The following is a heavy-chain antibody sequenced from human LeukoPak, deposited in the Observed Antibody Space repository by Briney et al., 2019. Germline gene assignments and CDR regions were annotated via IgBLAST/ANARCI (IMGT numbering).Heavy chain of an antibody. D-gene: IGHD2-2*01. CDR1: GYTFTNYD. CDR2: MNPDSGNT. V-gene: IGHV1-8*03. J-gene: IGHJ6*03. CDR3: ARGPYCRSLSCPYYMEL. Sequence: ASVKVSCKASGYTFTNYDINWVRQATGKGLEWMGWMNPDSGNTGYAQKFQGRVTITRNTSINTAYMELSSLQSEDTAVFYGARGPYCRSLSCPYYMELWGKGTTVTVSS.